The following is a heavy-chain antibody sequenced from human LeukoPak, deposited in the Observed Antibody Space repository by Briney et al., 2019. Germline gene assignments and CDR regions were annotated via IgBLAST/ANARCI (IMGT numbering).Heavy chain of an antibody. CDR3: ARDSRYSPHP. J-gene: IGHJ5*02. CDR2: INSDGSDT. D-gene: IGHD2-21*01. V-gene: IGHV3-74*03. CDR1: GFTFNMYW. Sequence: GESLRLSCAASGFTFNMYWMHWVRQGPGKGLVWVSRINSDGSDTTYADSVKGRFTISRDNAKNTVYLQMNSLSAEDTAVYYCARDSRYSPHPWDQQSLVTVSS.